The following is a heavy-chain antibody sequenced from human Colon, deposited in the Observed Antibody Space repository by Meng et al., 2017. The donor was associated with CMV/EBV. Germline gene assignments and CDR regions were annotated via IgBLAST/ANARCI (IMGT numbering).Heavy chain of an antibody. D-gene: IGHD1-26*01. CDR3: GRDLSGERDH. Sequence: VQRVGAGGGFFQPGGSLGLSCAGSGFIFSNYWMHWVRQVPGGGLLWVSRIDNYGTITSYADSVKGRFTISRDNAKNTLYLQIDSLRVDDSAVYYCGRDLSGERDHWGQGTLVTVSS. CDR2: IDNYGTIT. CDR1: GFIFSNYW. V-gene: IGHV3-74*01. J-gene: IGHJ4*02.